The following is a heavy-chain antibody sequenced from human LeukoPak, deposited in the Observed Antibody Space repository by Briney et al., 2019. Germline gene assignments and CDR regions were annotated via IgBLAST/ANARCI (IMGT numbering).Heavy chain of an antibody. CDR2: INTLSSYI. J-gene: IGHJ4*02. V-gene: IGHV3-21*06. D-gene: IGHD3-22*01. CDR3: ARLRRNTDSSGFFYYYDY. CDR1: GFSFSSYS. Sequence: GGSLRLSCAASGFSFSSYSFNWVRQAPGKGLEWVSSINTLSSYIYYADSLKGRFTISRDNAKNSVYLQMDSLRAEDSAVYYCARLRRNTDSSGFFYYYDYWGQGTLVTVSS.